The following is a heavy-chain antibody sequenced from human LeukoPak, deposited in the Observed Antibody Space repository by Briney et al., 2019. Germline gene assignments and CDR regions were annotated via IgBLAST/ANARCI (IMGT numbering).Heavy chain of an antibody. Sequence: ASVKVSCKVSGYTFTGYYMHWVRQAPGQGLEWMGWINPNSGGTNYAQKFQGWVTMTRDTSISTAYMELSRLRSDDTAVYYCARDLGVSCSGGSCYGYWGQGTLVTVSS. CDR1: GYTFTGYY. D-gene: IGHD2-15*01. CDR2: INPNSGGT. CDR3: ARDLGVSCSGGSCYGY. J-gene: IGHJ4*02. V-gene: IGHV1-2*04.